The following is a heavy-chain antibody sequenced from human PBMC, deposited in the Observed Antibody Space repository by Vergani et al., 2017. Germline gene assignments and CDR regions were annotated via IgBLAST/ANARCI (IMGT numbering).Heavy chain of an antibody. CDR2: ISGSGGST. V-gene: IGHV3-23*04. Sequence: EVQLVDSGGGLVKPGGSLRLSCSASGFTFSSYAMSWVRQAPGKGLEWVSAISGSGGSTYYADSVKGRFTISRDNSKNTLYLQMNSLRAEDTAVYYCAKDPLVLYYDILTGPVDDAFDIWGQGTMVTVSS. CDR1: GFTFSSYA. D-gene: IGHD3-9*01. CDR3: AKDPLVLYYDILTGPVDDAFDI. J-gene: IGHJ3*02.